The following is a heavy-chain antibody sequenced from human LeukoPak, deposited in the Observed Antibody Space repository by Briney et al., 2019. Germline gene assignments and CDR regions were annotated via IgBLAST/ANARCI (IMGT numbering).Heavy chain of an antibody. J-gene: IGHJ4*02. CDR1: GFTFSTYG. CDR2: IRNDASNE. Sequence: PGGSLRLSCAASGFTFSTYGIHWVRQAPGNGLEWVAFIRNDASNEYYVDSVKGRFTISRDNSKDTLYLQMNSLRLEDTAVYYCAKVPNRWETLDFWGQGTMVTVSS. CDR3: AKVPNRWETLDF. D-gene: IGHD5-24*01. V-gene: IGHV3-30*02.